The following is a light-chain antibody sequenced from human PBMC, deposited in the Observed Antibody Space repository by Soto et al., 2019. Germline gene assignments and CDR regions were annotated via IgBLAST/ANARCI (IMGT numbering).Light chain of an antibody. CDR1: SSDVGSYNL. V-gene: IGLV2-23*01. CDR2: EGS. CDR3: CSYAGSSTSL. J-gene: IGLJ2*01. Sequence: QSVLTQPASVSGSPGQSITISCTGTSSDVGSYNLVSWYQQHPGKAPKLMIYEGSKRPSRVSNRFSGSKSGNTASLTISGLQAEDEADYYCCSYAGSSTSLFGGGTKLTVL.